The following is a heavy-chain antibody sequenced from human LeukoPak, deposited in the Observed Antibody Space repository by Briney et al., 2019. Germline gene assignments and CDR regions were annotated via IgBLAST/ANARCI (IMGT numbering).Heavy chain of an antibody. J-gene: IGHJ4*02. V-gene: IGHV4-34*12. Sequence: MSSETLSLTCTVYGGSFSDYFWSWIRQPPGKGLGWIGKIIHSGSTNYNPSLKSRVTISVDTSKNQFSLKLSSVTAADTAVYYCARHHYQLSALDYWGQGTLVTVSS. CDR2: IIHSGST. CDR3: ARHHYQLSALDY. D-gene: IGHD2-2*01. CDR1: GGSFSDYF.